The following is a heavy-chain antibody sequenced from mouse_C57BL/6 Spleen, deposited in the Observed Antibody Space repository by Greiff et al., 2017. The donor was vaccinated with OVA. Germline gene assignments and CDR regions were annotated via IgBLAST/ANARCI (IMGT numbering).Heavy chain of an antibody. D-gene: IGHD2-5*01. J-gene: IGHJ2*01. CDR2: IYPGSGST. CDR1: GYTFTSYW. V-gene: IGHV1-55*01. Sequence: VQLQQPGAELVKPGASVKMSCKASGYTFTSYWITWVKQRPGQGLEWIGDIYPGSGSTNYNEKFKSKATLTVDTSSSTAYMQLSSLTSEDSAVYYCARSPYYSNYKYYFDYWGQGTTLTVSS. CDR3: ARSPYYSNYKYYFDY.